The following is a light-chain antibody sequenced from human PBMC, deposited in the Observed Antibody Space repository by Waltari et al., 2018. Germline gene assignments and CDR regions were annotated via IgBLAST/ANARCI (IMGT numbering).Light chain of an antibody. Sequence: SYELTPQPSVSVSPVQTASITCSGHQLGHNFASWYQQKPGQSPVGVIYEDKKRPSGLPGRFSGSNSGNAATLTISGTQAVDEADYYCQTWDGTTAVFGGGTKLTVL. CDR1: QLGHNF. CDR2: EDK. V-gene: IGLV3-1*01. CDR3: QTWDGTTAV. J-gene: IGLJ3*02.